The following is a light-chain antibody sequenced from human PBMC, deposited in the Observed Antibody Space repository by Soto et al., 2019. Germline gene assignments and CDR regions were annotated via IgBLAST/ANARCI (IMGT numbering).Light chain of an antibody. CDR2: LGS. CDR1: QSLLLSNGYKY. CDR3: MLALQMYT. J-gene: IGKJ2*01. Sequence: DIVMTQSPLSLPVTPGEPASISCTSSQSLLLSNGYKYLDWYLQKPGQSPQLLIYLGSNRASGVPDRFSGSGAGTDFTLKISRVEAEDVGVYYWMLALQMYTFGQGDQAGDQ. V-gene: IGKV2-28*01.